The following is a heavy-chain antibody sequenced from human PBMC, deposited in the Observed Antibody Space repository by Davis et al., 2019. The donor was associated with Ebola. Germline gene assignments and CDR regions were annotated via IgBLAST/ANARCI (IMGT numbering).Heavy chain of an antibody. V-gene: IGHV4-4*07. Sequence: PSETLSLTCTVSGGSISSYYWSWIRQPAGKGLEWIGRIYTRGSTPYNPSLKLRVPMSVHTSKNQFSLKLSSVTAADTAVYYCARAGGITIFGFDYWGQGTLVTVSS. CDR2: IYTRGST. J-gene: IGHJ4*02. CDR3: ARAGGITIFGFDY. D-gene: IGHD3-3*01. CDR1: GGSISSYY.